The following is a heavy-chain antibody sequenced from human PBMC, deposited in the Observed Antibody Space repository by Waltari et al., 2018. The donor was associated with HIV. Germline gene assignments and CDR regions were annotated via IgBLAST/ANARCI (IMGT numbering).Heavy chain of an antibody. CDR2: IYWDDDK. D-gene: IGHD3-16*01. CDR3: AHRRGGWVAGDI. Sequence: QITLKESGPTLVKPTQTLTLTCTFSGFSLSTSGVGVGWIRQPPGKALEWLALIYWDDDKRDSPSRKSRLTITKDTSKNQVVLTMTNMDPVDTATYYCAHRRGGWVAGDIWGQGTMVTVSS. CDR1: GFSLSTSGVG. J-gene: IGHJ3*02. V-gene: IGHV2-5*02.